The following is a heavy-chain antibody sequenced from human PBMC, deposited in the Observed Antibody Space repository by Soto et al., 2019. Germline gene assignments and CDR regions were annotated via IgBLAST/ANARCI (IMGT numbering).Heavy chain of an antibody. Sequence: PGGSLRLSCAASGFTFSSYWMSWVRQAPGKGLEWVANIKQDGSEKYYVDSVKGRFTISRDNAKNSLYLQMNSLRAEDTAVYYCAIPNSYGDYLYAFDIWGKGTMVTVSS. CDR1: GFTFSSYW. CDR3: AIPNSYGDYLYAFDI. V-gene: IGHV3-7*01. CDR2: IKQDGSEK. D-gene: IGHD4-17*01. J-gene: IGHJ3*02.